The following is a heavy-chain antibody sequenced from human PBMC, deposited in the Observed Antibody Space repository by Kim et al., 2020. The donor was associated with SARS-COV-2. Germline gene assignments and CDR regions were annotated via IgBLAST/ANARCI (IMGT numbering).Heavy chain of an antibody. CDR3: TRATXGYIVXVVSXXYYGXDV. D-gene: IGHD2-8*02. Sequence: GGSLRLSCAASGFTFSDYYMSWIRQAPGKGLEWVSYISSSGSTIYYADSVKGRFTISRDNPKNSMYLQMNSLKTEDTAVYYCTRATXGYIVXVVSXXYYGXDVWXXGTTXXVSX. CDR2: ISSSGSTI. J-gene: IGHJ6*01. CDR1: GFTFSDYY. V-gene: IGHV3-11*01.